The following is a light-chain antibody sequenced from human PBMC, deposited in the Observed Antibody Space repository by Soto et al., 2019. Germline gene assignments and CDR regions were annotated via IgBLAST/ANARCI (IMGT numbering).Light chain of an antibody. Sequence: IRMTQSPSSLSASTGDRVTITCRASQGIGSYLAWYQQKPGKAPNLLIYGASTLQSGVPSRFSGSGSGTDFALTISCLQSEDFATYYCQQYYTSPFTFGPGTEVDIK. CDR1: QGIGSY. V-gene: IGKV1-8*01. CDR3: QQYYTSPFT. J-gene: IGKJ3*01. CDR2: GAS.